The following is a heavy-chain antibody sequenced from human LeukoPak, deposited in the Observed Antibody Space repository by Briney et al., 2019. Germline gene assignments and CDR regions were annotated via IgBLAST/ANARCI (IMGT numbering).Heavy chain of an antibody. Sequence: ASVKVSCKASGYAFTSYAMHWVRQAPGQGLDWMGWINTNTGNPTYAQGFTGRFVFSLDTSVSTAYLQISSLKAEDTAVYYCARDIEYSRFWFDPWGQGTLVTVSS. CDR2: INTNTGNP. J-gene: IGHJ5*02. D-gene: IGHD6-6*01. CDR1: GYAFTSYA. V-gene: IGHV7-4-1*02. CDR3: ARDIEYSRFWFDP.